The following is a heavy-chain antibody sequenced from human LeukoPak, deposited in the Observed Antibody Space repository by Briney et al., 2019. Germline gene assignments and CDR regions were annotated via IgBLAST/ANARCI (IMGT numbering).Heavy chain of an antibody. D-gene: IGHD3-9*01. J-gene: IGHJ4*02. CDR2: IYYSGNT. Sequence: PSETLSLTCTVSGGSFSSYYWSWIRQPPEKGLEWIGYIYYSGNTNYNPSLKSRVTISVDTSKNQFSLKLSSVTAADTAVYYCASAPPTYYDILTGAEYYFDYWGQGTLVTVSS. CDR3: ASAPPTYYDILTGAEYYFDY. CDR1: GGSFSSYY. V-gene: IGHV4-59*01.